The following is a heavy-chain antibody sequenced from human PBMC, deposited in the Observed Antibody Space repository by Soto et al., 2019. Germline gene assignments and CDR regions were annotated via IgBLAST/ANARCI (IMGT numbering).Heavy chain of an antibody. V-gene: IGHV3-9*01. D-gene: IGHD2-2*01. CDR3: AKDINEPPPAAPWFDP. Sequence: GGSLRLSCAASGFTFDDYAMHWVRQAPGKGLEWVSGISWNSGSIGYADSVKGRFTISRDNAKNSLYLQMNSLRAEDTALYYCAKDINEPPPAAPWFDPWGQGTLVTVSS. CDR1: GFTFDDYA. J-gene: IGHJ5*02. CDR2: ISWNSGSI.